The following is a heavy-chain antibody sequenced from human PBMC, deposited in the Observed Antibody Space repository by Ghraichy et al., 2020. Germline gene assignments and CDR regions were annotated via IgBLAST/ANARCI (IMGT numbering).Heavy chain of an antibody. CDR1: GFAFSNYW. CDR2: INGDGSST. Sequence: GGSLRLSCAATGFAFSNYWMHWVRQVPGKGLVWVSRINGDGSSTTYADSGKGRFTISRDNTKNTLYLEMGSLRAEDTALYYCARDGDFDYGGNSLGYWGQGTLVTVSA. CDR3: ARDGDFDYGGNSLGY. D-gene: IGHD4-23*01. J-gene: IGHJ4*02. V-gene: IGHV3-74*03.